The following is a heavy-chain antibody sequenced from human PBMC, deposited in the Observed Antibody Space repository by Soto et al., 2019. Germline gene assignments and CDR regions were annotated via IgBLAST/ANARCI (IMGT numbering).Heavy chain of an antibody. Sequence: TSETLSLTCSVSGDSVSSRNYQWSWIRQPPGKGLEWIGYFSYSVTTNYNPSLKSRVTLSVDTSKNQFSLRLSSVTAADTAVYYCARDNWGSLDYWGQGALVTVSS. CDR3: ARDNWGSLDY. D-gene: IGHD7-27*01. CDR1: GDSVSSRNYQ. J-gene: IGHJ4*02. CDR2: FSYSVTT. V-gene: IGHV4-61*01.